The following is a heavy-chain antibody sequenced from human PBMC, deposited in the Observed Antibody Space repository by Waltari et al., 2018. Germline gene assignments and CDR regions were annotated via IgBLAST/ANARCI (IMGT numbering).Heavy chain of an antibody. CDR3: ARGGYYYDSSGYY. V-gene: IGHV3-7*01. Sequence: EVQLVESGGGLVQPGGSLRLSCAASGFTFSSYWMSWVRQAPGKGLEWVANIKQDGSEKYYVDSVKGRFTISRDNAKNSLYLQMNSLRAEDTAVYYCARGGYYYDSSGYYWGQGTLVTVSS. CDR2: IKQDGSEK. J-gene: IGHJ4*02. CDR1: GFTFSSYW. D-gene: IGHD3-22*01.